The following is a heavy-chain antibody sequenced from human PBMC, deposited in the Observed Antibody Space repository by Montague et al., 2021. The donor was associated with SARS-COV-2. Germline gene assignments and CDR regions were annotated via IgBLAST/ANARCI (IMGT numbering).Heavy chain of an antibody. Sequence: SLRLSCAASGFTFRTYAMSWVRQAPGKGLEWVSTVISIGGSTFYADSVKGRFTDSRDNSKNTLYLQMNSLRAEDTAVYYCAKDLEQWLVGRDYFDYWGQGTLVTVSS. CDR2: VISIGGST. D-gene: IGHD6-19*01. J-gene: IGHJ4*02. CDR3: AKDLEQWLVGRDYFDY. CDR1: GFTFRTYA. V-gene: IGHV3-23*01.